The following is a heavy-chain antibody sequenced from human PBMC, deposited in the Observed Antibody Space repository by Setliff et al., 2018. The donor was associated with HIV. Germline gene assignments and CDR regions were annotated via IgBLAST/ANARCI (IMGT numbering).Heavy chain of an antibody. V-gene: IGHV4-34*01. Sequence: SETLSLTCAVYGRSFSGYYWNWIRQSPGKGLEWIGEINHSGGTNYNPSLKSRVTISIDTSKNQFSLKLSSVTAADTAVYYCARAFPMTTVVTQSGYGAFDIWGQGTMVTVSS. CDR3: ARAFPMTTVVTQSGYGAFDI. D-gene: IGHD4-17*01. CDR1: GRSFSGYY. J-gene: IGHJ3*02. CDR2: INHSGGT.